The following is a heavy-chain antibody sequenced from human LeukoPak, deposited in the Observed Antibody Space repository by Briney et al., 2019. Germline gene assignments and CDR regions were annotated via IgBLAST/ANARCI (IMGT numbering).Heavy chain of an antibody. CDR1: GFTFSSYG. CDR2: IRYDGSNQ. D-gene: IGHD1-14*01. V-gene: IGHV3-30*02. J-gene: IGHJ4*02. CDR3: APRNRGY. Sequence: GGSLRLSCAASGFTFSSYGMHWVRQAPGKGLEWVAFIRYDGSNQYYADSVKGRFTISRDNSKNTMYLQMNSLRPEDTAVYYCAPRNRGYSGQGTLVTVSS.